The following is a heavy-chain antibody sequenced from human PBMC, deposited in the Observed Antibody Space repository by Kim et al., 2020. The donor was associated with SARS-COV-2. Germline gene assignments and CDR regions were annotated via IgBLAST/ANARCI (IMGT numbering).Heavy chain of an antibody. Sequence: ASVKVSCMASGYTFTNYGISWVRQAPGQGLEWMGWISGYNGYTNYAQELQGRVTMTTDTSTTTAYMELGRLKSDDTAVYYCARGSVVRGVVGLISPYYYYVMDVWGQGTTVTVSS. J-gene: IGHJ6*02. V-gene: IGHV1-18*01. CDR3: ARGSVVRGVVGLISPYYYYVMDV. CDR1: GYTFTNYG. CDR2: ISGYNGYT. D-gene: IGHD3-10*01.